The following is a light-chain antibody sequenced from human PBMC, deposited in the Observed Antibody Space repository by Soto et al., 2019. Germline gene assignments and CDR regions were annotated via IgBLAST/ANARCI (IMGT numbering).Light chain of an antibody. Sequence: DIQMTQSPSSLSASVGDRVTITCRASQTITTYLNWYQQKPGNAPQLLIYGASTLQSGVPSRFTGSGSGTDFTLTISSLQPEDFASYHCQQSHSTPWTFGQGTKVDIK. CDR1: QTITTY. CDR2: GAS. J-gene: IGKJ1*01. CDR3: QQSHSTPWT. V-gene: IGKV1-39*01.